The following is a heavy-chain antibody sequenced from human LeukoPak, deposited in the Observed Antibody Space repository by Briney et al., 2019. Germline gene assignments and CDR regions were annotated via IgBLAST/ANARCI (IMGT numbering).Heavy chain of an antibody. CDR2: ISSSGSTI. J-gene: IGHJ4*02. D-gene: IGHD7-27*01. CDR1: GFTFSSYE. CDR3: ARELGISPNFDY. Sequence: GGSLRLSCAASGFTFSSYEMNWVRQAPGKGLEWVSYISSSGSTIYYADSVKGRFTISRDNAKNSLYLQMNSLRAEDTAIYYRARELGISPNFDYWGQGTLVTVSS. V-gene: IGHV3-48*03.